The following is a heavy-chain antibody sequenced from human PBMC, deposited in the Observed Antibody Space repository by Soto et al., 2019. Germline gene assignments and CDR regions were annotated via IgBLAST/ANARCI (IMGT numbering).Heavy chain of an antibody. J-gene: IGHJ4*02. CDR3: ARGGVLDPFDF. Sequence: QVQLQESGPGLVKPSGTLSLTCAVSSASISDYYWWSWVRQPPGKGLEWIGEIFHSGNTNYNPALESRVPMSVDKFKNQFSLSVTSVTVADTAVYYCARGGVLDPFDFWGQGTLVTVSS. D-gene: IGHD3-3*01. CDR1: SASISDYYW. V-gene: IGHV4-4*02. CDR2: IFHSGNT.